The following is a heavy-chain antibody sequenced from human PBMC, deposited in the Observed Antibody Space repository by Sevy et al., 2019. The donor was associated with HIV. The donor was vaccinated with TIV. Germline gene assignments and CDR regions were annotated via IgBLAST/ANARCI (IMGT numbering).Heavy chain of an antibody. D-gene: IGHD1-1*01. V-gene: IGHV1-46*01. J-gene: IGHJ4*02. CDR1: GYTFTSYY. CDR3: ARYVSLGTTDGYYFDF. CDR2: IKPSGETT. Sequence: ASVKVSCKASGYTFTSYYIHWVRQAPGQGLEWMGIIKPSGETTKYAQKFQGRLTLTKDTSTSTVYMELSSLRSQDTADYFCARYVSLGTTDGYYFDFWGQGTLVTVSS.